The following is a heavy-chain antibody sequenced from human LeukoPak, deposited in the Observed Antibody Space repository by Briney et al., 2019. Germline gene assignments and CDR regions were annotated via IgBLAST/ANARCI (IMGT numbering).Heavy chain of an antibody. V-gene: IGHV4-34*01. CDR1: GGSFSGYY. CDR3: ARDRGSVRGVIVDY. CDR2: INHSGST. Sequence: PSETLSLTCAVYGGSFSGYYWSWIRQPPGKGLEWIGEINHSGSTNYNPSLKSRATISVDTSKNQFSLKLSSVTAADTAVYYCARDRGSVRGVIVDYWGQGILVTVSS. D-gene: IGHD3-10*01. J-gene: IGHJ4*02.